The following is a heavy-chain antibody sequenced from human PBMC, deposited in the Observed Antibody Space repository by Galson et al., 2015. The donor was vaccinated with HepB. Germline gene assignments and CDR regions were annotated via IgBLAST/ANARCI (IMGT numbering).Heavy chain of an antibody. D-gene: IGHD3-10*01. Sequence: SLSLSCAASGFTFDDYTMHWVRQAPGKGLEWVSLISWDGGSTYYADSVKGRFTISRDNSKNSLYLQMNSLRTEDTALYYCAKDKAYYGSVVEPEFDYWGQGTLVTVSS. V-gene: IGHV3-43*01. CDR1: GFTFDDYT. CDR2: ISWDGGST. CDR3: AKDKAYYGSVVEPEFDY. J-gene: IGHJ4*02.